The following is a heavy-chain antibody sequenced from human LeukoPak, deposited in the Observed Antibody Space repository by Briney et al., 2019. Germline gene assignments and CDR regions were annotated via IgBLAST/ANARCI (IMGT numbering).Heavy chain of an antibody. CDR1: GGSIDPYY. Sequence: AETLSLTCTVAGGSIDPYYWSWIRQPPGKGPELIGYIYYSGSTEYHPSLKGRVTISLDTSKNQFSLKLTSVTAADTAVYYCARVYQSAEYYFDYWGQGNLVSVSS. CDR3: ARVYQSAEYYFDY. D-gene: IGHD2-2*01. V-gene: IGHV4-59*01. CDR2: IYYSGST. J-gene: IGHJ4*02.